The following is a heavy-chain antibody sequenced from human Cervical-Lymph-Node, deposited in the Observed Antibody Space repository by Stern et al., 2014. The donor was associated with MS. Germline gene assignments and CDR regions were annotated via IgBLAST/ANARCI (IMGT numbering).Heavy chain of an antibody. D-gene: IGHD3-16*01. CDR1: GGSISSSY. CDR2: MYYSGTT. CDR3: AREDYDYAVRY. V-gene: IGHV4-59*01. J-gene: IGHJ4*02. Sequence: QVQLQESGPGLVKPSETLSLTCSVSGGSISSSYWSWIRQPPGKGLEWIGYMYYSGTTNYNPSLTSRCTISVDTSKNQFSLKLTSVTAADTAVNYCAREDYDYAVRYWGQGILVTVSS.